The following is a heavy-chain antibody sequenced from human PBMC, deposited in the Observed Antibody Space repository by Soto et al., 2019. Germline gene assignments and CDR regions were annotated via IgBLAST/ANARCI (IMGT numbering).Heavy chain of an antibody. Sequence: VGSLSLSCAAAGFTFRIYSRHWVLQSPCKGLEWVAVMWYDGTSKYYGESVKGRFTISRDNSENTLYLQMNSLRVEDTAVYYCARDATFGTKGGSFDIWGHGTLVTVSS. J-gene: IGHJ3*02. V-gene: IGHV3-33*01. CDR2: MWYDGTSK. D-gene: IGHD3-16*01. CDR3: ARDATFGTKGGSFDI. CDR1: GFTFRIYS.